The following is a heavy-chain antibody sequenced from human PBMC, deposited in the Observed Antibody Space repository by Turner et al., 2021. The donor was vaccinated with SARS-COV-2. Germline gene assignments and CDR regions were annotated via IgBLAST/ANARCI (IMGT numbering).Heavy chain of an antibody. CDR2: FYKIGSI. J-gene: IGHJ6*02. CDR1: GGSISSKS. CDR3: ARHQGSASGYDHGMNV. D-gene: IGHD1-26*01. Sequence: QVQLQESGPGLVKPSETLSLTCTVSGGSISSKSWSWIRQSPGRGLEWIGYFYKIGSIDYNPTLRSRVTISVDTSKNQLSLNLISVTVADTAVYYCARHQGSASGYDHGMNVWGQGTTVTVSS. V-gene: IGHV4-59*08.